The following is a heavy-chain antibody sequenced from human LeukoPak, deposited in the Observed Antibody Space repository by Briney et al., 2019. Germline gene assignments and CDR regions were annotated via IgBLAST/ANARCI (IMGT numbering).Heavy chain of an antibody. CDR2: ISSSSSYI. CDR1: GFTFSSYS. D-gene: IGHD3-16*02. Sequence: GGSLRLSCAASGFTFSSYSMNWVRQAPGKGLEWVSSISSSSSYIYYADSVKGRFTISRDNAKNSLYLQMNSLRAEDTAVYYCARDPVIASGPNYYYYYGMDVWGQGTTFTVSS. CDR3: ARDPVIASGPNYYYYYGMDV. V-gene: IGHV3-21*01. J-gene: IGHJ6*02.